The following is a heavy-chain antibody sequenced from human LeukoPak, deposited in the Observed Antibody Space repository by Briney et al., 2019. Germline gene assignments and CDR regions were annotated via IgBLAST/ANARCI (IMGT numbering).Heavy chain of an antibody. V-gene: IGHV1-8*01. J-gene: IGHJ4*02. CDR2: MSPSSGNT. D-gene: IGHD2-2*01. Sequence: ASVKVSCKASGYTFTSLDINWVRQATGQGLEWMGWMSPSSGNTGYAQKFQGRVTMTRDTSITTAYMELSSLTSEDTAVYYCARGVNAGVDYWGQGTLVAVSS. CDR3: ARGVNAGVDY. CDR1: GYTFTSLD.